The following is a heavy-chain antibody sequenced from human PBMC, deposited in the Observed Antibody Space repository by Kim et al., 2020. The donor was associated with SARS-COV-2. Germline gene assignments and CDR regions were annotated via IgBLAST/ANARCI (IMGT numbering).Heavy chain of an antibody. CDR2: ISAYNGNT. CDR3: ARTYCNITSCYSYYYYGLDV. Sequence: ASVKVSCKASGYTFTTYGVTWVRQAPGQGLEWMGWISAYNGNTNYAQELQGRVTMTTDTSTSTAYMELKSLRSDDTAVYYCARTYCNITSCYSYYYYGLDVWGQGTTVTVSS. CDR1: GYTFTTYG. D-gene: IGHD2-2*01. J-gene: IGHJ6*02. V-gene: IGHV1-18*01.